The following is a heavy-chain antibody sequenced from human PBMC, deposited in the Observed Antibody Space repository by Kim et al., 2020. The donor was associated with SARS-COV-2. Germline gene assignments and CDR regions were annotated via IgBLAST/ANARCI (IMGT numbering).Heavy chain of an antibody. CDR1: GGSFSGYY. J-gene: IGHJ5*02. CDR3: ARGRGVTFGGVFVTRNWFDP. D-gene: IGHD3-16*02. Sequence: SETLSLTCAVYGGSFSGYYWSWIRQPPGKGLEWIGEINHSGSTNYNPSLKSRVTISVDTSKNQFSLKLSSVTAADTAVYYCARGRGVTFGGVFVTRNWFDPWGQGTLVTVSS. CDR2: INHSGST. V-gene: IGHV4-34*01.